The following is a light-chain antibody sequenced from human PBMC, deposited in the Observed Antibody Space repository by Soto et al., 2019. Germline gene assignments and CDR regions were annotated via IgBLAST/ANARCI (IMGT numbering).Light chain of an antibody. Sequence: DIQVTQSRSSLSASVLYVFTVTFRAGQDIGSWLTWYQHKPGKAPKLLISTASSLQSGVPSRFSGSGSGTEFTLTISSLQPEDFATYYCQQANSFPLTFGGGTKVDIK. CDR1: QDIGSW. V-gene: IGKV1D-12*01. J-gene: IGKJ4*01. CDR3: QQANSFPLT. CDR2: TAS.